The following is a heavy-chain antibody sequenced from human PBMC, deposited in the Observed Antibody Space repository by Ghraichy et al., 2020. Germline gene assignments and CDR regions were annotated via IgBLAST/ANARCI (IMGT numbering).Heavy chain of an antibody. CDR3: ARVPRSGYYPFDY. CDR2: INHSGST. J-gene: IGHJ4*02. V-gene: IGHV4-34*01. CDR1: GGSFSGYY. D-gene: IGHD3-22*01. Sequence: SQTLSLTCAVYGGSFSGYYWSWIRQPPGKGLEWIGEINHSGSTNYNPSLKSRVTISVDTSKNQFSLKLSSVTAADTAVYYCARVPRSGYYPFDYWGQGTLVTVSS.